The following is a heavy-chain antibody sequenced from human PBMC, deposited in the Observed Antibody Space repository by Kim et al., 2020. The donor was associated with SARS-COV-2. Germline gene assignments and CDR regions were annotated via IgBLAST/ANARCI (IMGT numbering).Heavy chain of an antibody. D-gene: IGHD3-10*01. V-gene: IGHV3-73*01. J-gene: IGHJ6*02. Sequence: VKGRFTISRENSKNTAYLQMNSLKTEDTAVYYCTSRIWFGELSYYYYGMDVWGQGTTVTVSS. CDR3: TSRIWFGELSYYYYGMDV.